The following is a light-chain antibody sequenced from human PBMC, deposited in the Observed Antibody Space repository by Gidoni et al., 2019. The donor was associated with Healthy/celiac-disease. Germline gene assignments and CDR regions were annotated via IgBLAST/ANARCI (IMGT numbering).Light chain of an antibody. CDR1: SSDVGGYNY. Sequence: QSALTQPASVSGSPGPSITISCTGTSSDVGGYNYVSWYQQHPGNAPKLMIYEVSNRPSGVSNRFSGSKSGNTASLTISGLQAEDEADYYCSSYTSSSTLVVFGGGTKLTVL. V-gene: IGLV2-14*01. J-gene: IGLJ2*01. CDR2: EVS. CDR3: SSYTSSSTLVV.